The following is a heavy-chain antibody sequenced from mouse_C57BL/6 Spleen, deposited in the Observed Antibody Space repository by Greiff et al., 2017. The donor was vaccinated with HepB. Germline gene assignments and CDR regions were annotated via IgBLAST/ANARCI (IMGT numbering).Heavy chain of an antibody. J-gene: IGHJ4*01. CDR2: IWSGGST. CDR1: GFSLTSYG. V-gene: IGHV2-2*01. D-gene: IGHD1-1*01. Sequence: VMLVESGPGLVQPSQSLSITCTVSGFSLTSYGVHWVRQSPGKGLEWLGVIWSGGSTDYNAAFISRLSISKDNSKSQVFFKMNSLQADDTAIYYCARNYYGSPMDYWGQGTSVTVSS. CDR3: ARNYYGSPMDY.